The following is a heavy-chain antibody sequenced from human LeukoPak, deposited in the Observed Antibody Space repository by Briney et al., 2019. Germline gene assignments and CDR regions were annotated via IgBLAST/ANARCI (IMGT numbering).Heavy chain of an antibody. Sequence: GGSLRLSCAASGFTFSSYSMNWVRQAPGKGLEWVSAISSSSSYIYYADSVTGRFTISRDNAKNSLYLQMNSLRAEDTAVYYCAREPYDSSGYYFDYWGQGTLVTVSS. J-gene: IGHJ4*02. V-gene: IGHV3-21*01. D-gene: IGHD3-22*01. CDR3: AREPYDSSGYYFDY. CDR1: GFTFSSYS. CDR2: ISSSSSYI.